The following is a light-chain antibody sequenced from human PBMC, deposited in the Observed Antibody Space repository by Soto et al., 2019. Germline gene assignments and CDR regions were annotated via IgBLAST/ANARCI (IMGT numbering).Light chain of an antibody. V-gene: IGKV3-11*01. J-gene: IGKJ4*01. Sequence: EIVLTQSPATLSLSPGERATLSCRASQSVSSYLAWYQQKPGQAPRLLIDDASNRATGIPARFSGSGSGTDFTLTISSLDPEDFAVYYCQQRSNWRALTFGGGTKVEIK. CDR3: QQRSNWRALT. CDR1: QSVSSY. CDR2: DAS.